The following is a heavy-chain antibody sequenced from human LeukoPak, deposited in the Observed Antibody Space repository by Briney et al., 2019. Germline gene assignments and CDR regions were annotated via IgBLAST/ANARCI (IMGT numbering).Heavy chain of an antibody. CDR3: ARVDRVDIRLPDY. J-gene: IGHJ4*02. CDR1: GGSISSYY. D-gene: IGHD5-12*01. Sequence: PSETLSLTCTVSGGSISSYYWSWIRQPPGKGPEWIGYIYYSGSTNYNPSLKSRVTISVDTSKNQFSLKLSSVTAADTAVYYCARVDRVDIRLPDYWGQGTLVTVSS. V-gene: IGHV4-59*01. CDR2: IYYSGST.